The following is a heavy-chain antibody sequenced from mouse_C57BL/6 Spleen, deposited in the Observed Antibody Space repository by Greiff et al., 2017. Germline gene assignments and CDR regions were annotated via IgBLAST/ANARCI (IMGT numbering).Heavy chain of an antibody. Sequence: EVKLQESGGGLVKPGGSLKLSCAASGFTFSSYTMSWVRQTPEKRLEWVATISGGGGNTYYPDSVKGRFTISRDNAKNTLYLQLSSRRSEDTALYYCARQNGYDRDYFDYWGQGTTLTVSS. D-gene: IGHD2-2*01. CDR3: ARQNGYDRDYFDY. CDR2: ISGGGGNT. J-gene: IGHJ2*01. V-gene: IGHV5-9*01. CDR1: GFTFSSYT.